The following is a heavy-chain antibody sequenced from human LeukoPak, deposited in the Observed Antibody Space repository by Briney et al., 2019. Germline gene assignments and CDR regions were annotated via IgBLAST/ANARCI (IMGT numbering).Heavy chain of an antibody. Sequence: PSETLSLTCAVSGYSISSGYYWGWIRQPPGKGLEWIGGAYHSGSTYYNPSLKSRVTISVDTSKNHFSLNLSSVTAADTAVYYCARDNVVVVTATPTSGLDPWGQGTLVTVSS. J-gene: IGHJ5*02. D-gene: IGHD2-15*01. CDR1: GYSISSGYY. V-gene: IGHV4-38-2*02. CDR3: ARDNVVVVTATPTSGLDP. CDR2: AYHSGST.